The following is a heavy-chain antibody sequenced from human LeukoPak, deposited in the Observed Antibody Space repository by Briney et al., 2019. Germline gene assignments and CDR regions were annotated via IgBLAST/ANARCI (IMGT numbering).Heavy chain of an antibody. CDR2: ISGSGGST. V-gene: IGHV3-23*01. J-gene: IGHJ4*02. Sequence: GGSLRLSCAASGFTFTTYAMSWVRQAPGKGLEWVSAISGSGGSTYYADSVRGRFTIYRDNPKNTLYLQMNSLRAEDTAVYYCARGDYYGSGSSYFDYWGQGTLVTVSS. CDR3: ARGDYYGSGSSYFDY. CDR1: GFTFTTYA. D-gene: IGHD3-10*01.